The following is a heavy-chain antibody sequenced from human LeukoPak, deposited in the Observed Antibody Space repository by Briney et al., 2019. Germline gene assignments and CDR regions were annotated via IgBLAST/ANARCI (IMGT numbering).Heavy chain of an antibody. CDR1: VDSISSYY. CDR3: ARCPLVRGVILPWFDP. J-gene: IGHJ5*02. Sequence: SETLSLTCTVSVDSISSYYWSWIRQSPGKGLEWIGYIYYSGSTYYNPSLKSRVTISVDTSKNQFSLKLTSVTAADTALYYCARCPLVRGVILPWFDPWGQGTLVTVSS. V-gene: IGHV4-59*06. D-gene: IGHD3-10*01. CDR2: IYYSGST.